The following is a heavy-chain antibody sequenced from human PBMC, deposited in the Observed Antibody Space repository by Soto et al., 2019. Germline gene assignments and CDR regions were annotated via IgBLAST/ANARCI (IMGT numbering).Heavy chain of an antibody. J-gene: IGHJ4*02. V-gene: IGHV3-23*01. CDR1: GFTFSSFA. CDR3: AKRREGGYYTFDY. D-gene: IGHD3-10*01. CDR2: ISGSGERT. Sequence: GGSLRLSCAASGFTFSSFAMTWVRQAPGKGLELVSSISGSGERTYYADSVKGRLSISRDNSKNTLYLQMNSLRAEDTAVYYCAKRREGGYYTFDYWGQGTPVTVSS.